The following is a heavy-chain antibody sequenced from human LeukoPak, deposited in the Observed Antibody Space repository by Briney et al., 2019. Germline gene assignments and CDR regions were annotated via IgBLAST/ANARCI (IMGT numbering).Heavy chain of an antibody. D-gene: IGHD2-2*01. CDR1: GGSFSGYY. CDR2: INHSGST. Sequence: RSSETLSLTCAVYGGSFSGYYWSWIRHPPAKGLEWIGEINHSGSTNYNPPLKSRVTISVDTAKNHFPLKLSAVTAADTAVYYCASWGYCSSTSCPRSWCDPWGQGTRVTVSS. V-gene: IGHV4-34*01. J-gene: IGHJ5*02. CDR3: ASWGYCSSTSCPRSWCDP.